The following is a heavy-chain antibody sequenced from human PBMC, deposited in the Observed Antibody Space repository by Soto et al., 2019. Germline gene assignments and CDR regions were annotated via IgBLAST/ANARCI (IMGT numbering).Heavy chain of an antibody. CDR2: INPSGGST. J-gene: IGHJ5*02. V-gene: IGHV1-46*01. CDR3: ARDLNWLDP. Sequence: ASVKVSCKASGYTFTNYYVHWVRQAPGQGLEWMGIINPSGGSTSYAQKFQGRVTMTRDTSTSTVYLELSSLRSEDTAVYYCARDLNWLDPWGQGTLVTVSS. CDR1: GYTFTNYY.